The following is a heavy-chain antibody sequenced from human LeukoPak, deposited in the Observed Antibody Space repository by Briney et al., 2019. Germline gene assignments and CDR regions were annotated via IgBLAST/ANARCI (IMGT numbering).Heavy chain of an antibody. J-gene: IGHJ4*02. Sequence: GASVKVSCKASGGTFSSYAISWVRQAPGQGLEWMGGIIPIFGTANYAQKFQGRVTITADKSTSTAYMELSSLRSEDTAVYYCAREMYYYDSSGYGMSGYWGQGTLVTVSS. CDR3: AREMYYYDSSGYGMSGY. CDR2: IIPIFGTA. CDR1: GGTFSSYA. V-gene: IGHV1-69*06. D-gene: IGHD3-22*01.